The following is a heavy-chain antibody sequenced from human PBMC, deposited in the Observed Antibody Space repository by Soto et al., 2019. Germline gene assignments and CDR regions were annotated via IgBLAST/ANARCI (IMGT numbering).Heavy chain of an antibody. CDR1: GGSFSGYY. V-gene: IGHV4-34*01. Sequence: SETLSLTCAVYGGSFSGYYWSWIRQPPGKGLEWIGEINHSGSTNYNPSLKNRVTISVDTSKNQFSLKLSSVTAADTAVYYCAREIPPPGGSSPLDYWGQGTLVTVPS. CDR2: INHSGST. CDR3: AREIPPPGGSSPLDY. D-gene: IGHD1-26*01. J-gene: IGHJ4*02.